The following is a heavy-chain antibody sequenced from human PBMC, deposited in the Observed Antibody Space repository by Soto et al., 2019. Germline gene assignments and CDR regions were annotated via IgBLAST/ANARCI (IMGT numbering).Heavy chain of an antibody. CDR2: ISYDGSNK. Sequence: QVQLVESGGGVVQPGRSLRLSCAASGFTFSSYGMHWVRQAPGKGLEWVAVISYDGSNKYYADSVKGRFTISRDNSKNTLYLQMNSLRAEDTAVYYCAKVTSRTHDGLFDYWGQGTLVTVSS. V-gene: IGHV3-30*18. CDR3: AKVTSRTHDGLFDY. J-gene: IGHJ4*02. D-gene: IGHD3-10*01. CDR1: GFTFSSYG.